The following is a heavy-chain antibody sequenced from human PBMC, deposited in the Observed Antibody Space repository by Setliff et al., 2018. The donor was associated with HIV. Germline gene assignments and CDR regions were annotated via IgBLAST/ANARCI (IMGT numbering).Heavy chain of an antibody. Sequence: SETLSLTCTVSGYSINSSHFWGWIRQPPGKGLEWIGSIHHSGTAYDNPSLKSRVTISVDPSKNQILLRLSSVTAADTAVYYCARLSGGMVPNYWGQGTLVTVSS. V-gene: IGHV4-38-2*02. D-gene: IGHD3-10*01. CDR3: ARLSGGMVPNY. J-gene: IGHJ4*02. CDR2: IHHSGTA. CDR1: GYSINSSHF.